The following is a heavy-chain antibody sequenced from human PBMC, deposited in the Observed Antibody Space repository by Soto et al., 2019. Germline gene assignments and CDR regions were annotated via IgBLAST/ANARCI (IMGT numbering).Heavy chain of an antibody. CDR2: ISGSGGST. Sequence: GGSLRLSCAASGFTFSSYAMSWVRQAPGKGLEWVSAISGSGGSTYYADSVKGRLTISRDNSKNTLYLQMNSLRAEDTAVYYCAKDHRIAARVNWFDPWGQGTLVTVSS. D-gene: IGHD6-6*01. V-gene: IGHV3-23*01. CDR1: GFTFSSYA. J-gene: IGHJ5*02. CDR3: AKDHRIAARVNWFDP.